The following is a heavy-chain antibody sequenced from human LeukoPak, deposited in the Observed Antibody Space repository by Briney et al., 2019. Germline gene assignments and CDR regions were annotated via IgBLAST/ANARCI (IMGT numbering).Heavy chain of an antibody. Sequence: SETLSLTCTVSGGSISSYYWSWIRQPPGKGLEWIGYIYYSGSTNYNPSLKSRVTISVDTSKNQFSLKLSSVTAADTAVYYCARSGGEITGAQTDAFDIWGQGTMVTVSS. D-gene: IGHD7-27*01. CDR3: ARSGGEITGAQTDAFDI. V-gene: IGHV4-59*01. CDR1: GGSISSYY. CDR2: IYYSGST. J-gene: IGHJ3*02.